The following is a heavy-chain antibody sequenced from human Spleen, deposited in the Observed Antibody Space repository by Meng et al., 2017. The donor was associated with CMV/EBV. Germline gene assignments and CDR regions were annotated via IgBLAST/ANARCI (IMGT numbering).Heavy chain of an antibody. J-gene: IGHJ4*02. Sequence: SCKASGYTFINHAMHWVRQAPGQRLERMGWSNADNGNTKYSQKFQGRVTITRDTSATTAYMELSSLRSEDMAVYYCAREATKGVLDYWGQGTLVTVSS. CDR2: SNADNGNT. CDR1: GYTFINHA. D-gene: IGHD2-8*01. V-gene: IGHV1-3*02. CDR3: AREATKGVLDY.